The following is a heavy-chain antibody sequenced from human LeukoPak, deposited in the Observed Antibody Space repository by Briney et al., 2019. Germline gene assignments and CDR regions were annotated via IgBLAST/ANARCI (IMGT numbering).Heavy chain of an antibody. V-gene: IGHV3-48*03. CDR1: GFSFSSYP. J-gene: IGHJ4*02. CDR2: ISSSGSTI. Sequence: GRSLRLSCAAAGFSFSSYPMNWVRQAPGKGLEWVSYISSSGSTIYYADSVKGRFTISRDNAKNSLYLQMNSLRAEDTAVYYCASPLGYCSGGSCYLVYWGQGTLVTVSS. CDR3: ASPLGYCSGGSCYLVY. D-gene: IGHD2-15*01.